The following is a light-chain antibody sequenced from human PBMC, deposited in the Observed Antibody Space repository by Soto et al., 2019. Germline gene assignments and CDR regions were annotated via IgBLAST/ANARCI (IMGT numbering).Light chain of an antibody. CDR2: QTS. Sequence: EIVLTQSPGTLSLSPGEPAIFSCRASQSVSSSYLAWYQQKPGQAPRLLIYQTSLRAAGIPARFSASGSGTDFTLTISDVQPEDFALYYCHQRQSWPRTFGQGTKVDI. V-gene: IGKV3D-20*02. CDR3: HQRQSWPRT. CDR1: QSVSSSY. J-gene: IGKJ1*01.